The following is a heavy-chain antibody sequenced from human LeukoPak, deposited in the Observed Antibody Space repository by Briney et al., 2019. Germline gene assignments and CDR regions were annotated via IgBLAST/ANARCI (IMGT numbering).Heavy chain of an antibody. J-gene: IGHJ4*02. V-gene: IGHV1-2*02. D-gene: IGHD6-13*01. CDR2: INPKDGGT. CDR1: GYTLTDYY. CDR3: ARESPYSSSWFDN. Sequence: ASAKVSCKASGYTLTDYYLHWVRQAPGQGLEWMGRINPKDGGTNYAQKFRGRVTMTTDTSITTAYMGLNSLRSDDTAVYYCARESPYSSSWFDNWGQGTLVTVSS.